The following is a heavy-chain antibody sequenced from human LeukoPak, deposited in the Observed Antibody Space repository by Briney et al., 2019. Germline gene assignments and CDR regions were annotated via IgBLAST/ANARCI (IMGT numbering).Heavy chain of an antibody. CDR2: MNPNSGVT. D-gene: IGHD2-2*01. Sequence: ASVKVSCKPSGYTFTVNYLHWVRQAPAQGLDWVGWMNPNSGVTVYAQNFQGRVTMTRDTSISTAYMELSSLTSDDTAVYYCTRGAGTSWFDYWGQGSLVTVSS. CDR3: TRGAGTSWFDY. J-gene: IGHJ4*02. V-gene: IGHV1-2*02. CDR1: GYTFTVNY.